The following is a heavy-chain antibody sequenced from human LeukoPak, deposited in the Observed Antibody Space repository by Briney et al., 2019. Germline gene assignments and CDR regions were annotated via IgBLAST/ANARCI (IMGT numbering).Heavy chain of an antibody. CDR3: ARDDATTDYYYYGMDV. Sequence: GGSLRPSCAASGFTFDDYAMHWVRQAPGKGLEWVSGISWNSGSIGYADSVEGRFTISRDNAKNSLYLQMNSLRAEDTAVYYCARDDATTDYYYYGMDVWGQGTTVTVSS. V-gene: IGHV3-9*01. CDR1: GFTFDDYA. J-gene: IGHJ6*02. D-gene: IGHD1-26*01. CDR2: ISWNSGSI.